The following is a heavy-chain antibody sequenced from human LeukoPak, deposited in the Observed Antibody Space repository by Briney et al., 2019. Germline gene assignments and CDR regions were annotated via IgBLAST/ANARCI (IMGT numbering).Heavy chain of an antibody. CDR2: IFYRGRT. D-gene: IGHD3-10*01. Sequence: SETLFLTCTAPGGSITSNSFYWGWIRQPPGKSLEWLGTIFYRGRTYSHPSLKSRLTIYVDTSKNQFSLKLSSVTAADTAVYYCAIQTLGYGSGDAFDIWSQGTMVTVSS. J-gene: IGHJ3*02. CDR3: AIQTLGYGSGDAFDI. CDR1: GGSITSNSFY. V-gene: IGHV4-39*01.